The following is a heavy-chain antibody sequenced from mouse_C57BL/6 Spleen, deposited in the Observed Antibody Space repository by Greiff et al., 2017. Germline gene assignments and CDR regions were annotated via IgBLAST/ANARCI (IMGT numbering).Heavy chain of an antibody. Sequence: QVQLQQPGAELVKPGASVKMSCKASGYTFTSYWITWVKQRPGQGLEWIGDSYPGSGSTNYNEKCKSKATLTVDTSSSTAYMQLSSLTSEDSAVYDCARRDYGSSYVYWGQGTTLTVSS. J-gene: IGHJ2*01. D-gene: IGHD1-1*01. V-gene: IGHV1-55*01. CDR1: GYTFTSYW. CDR3: ARRDYGSSYVY. CDR2: SYPGSGST.